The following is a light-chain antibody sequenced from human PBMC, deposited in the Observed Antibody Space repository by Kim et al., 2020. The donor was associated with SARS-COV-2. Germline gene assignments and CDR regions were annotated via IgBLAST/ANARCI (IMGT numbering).Light chain of an antibody. Sequence: LTQPPSASGSPGQSVTISCTGTSSDVGGYNYVSWYQQHPGKAPKLMIYEVSKRPSGVPDRFSGSKSGITASLTVSGLQAEDEADYYCSSYAGSKVAFGGGTQLTVL. J-gene: IGLJ7*01. CDR2: EVS. V-gene: IGLV2-8*01. CDR1: SSDVGGYNY. CDR3: SSYAGSKVA.